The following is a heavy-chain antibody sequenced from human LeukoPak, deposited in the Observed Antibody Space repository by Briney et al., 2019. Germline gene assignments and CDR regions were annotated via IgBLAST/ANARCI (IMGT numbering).Heavy chain of an antibody. CDR1: GGTFSSYA. D-gene: IGHD3-10*01. CDR2: INPNSGGT. Sequence: ASVKVSCKASGGTFSSYAISWVRQAPGQGLEWMGWINPNSGGTDYARKFQGRVTMTRDTSISTAYMELSRLRSDDTAVYYCARDHRLWFGELSWFDYWGQGTLVTVSS. J-gene: IGHJ4*02. CDR3: ARDHRLWFGELSWFDY. V-gene: IGHV1-2*02.